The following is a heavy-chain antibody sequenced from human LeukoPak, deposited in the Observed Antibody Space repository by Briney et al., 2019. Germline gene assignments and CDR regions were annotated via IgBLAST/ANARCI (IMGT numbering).Heavy chain of an antibody. CDR3: ARAFYGSGSYQGNDY. J-gene: IGHJ4*02. V-gene: IGHV1-69*13. Sequence: GASVKVSCKASGGTFSSYAISWVRLAPGQGLEWMGGIIPIFGTANYAQKFQGRVTITADESTSTAYMELSSLRSEDTAVYYCARAFYGSGSYQGNDYWGQGTLVTVSS. CDR2: IIPIFGTA. CDR1: GGTFSSYA. D-gene: IGHD3-10*01.